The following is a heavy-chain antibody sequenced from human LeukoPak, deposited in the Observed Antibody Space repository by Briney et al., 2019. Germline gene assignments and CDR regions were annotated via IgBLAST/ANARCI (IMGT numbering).Heavy chain of an antibody. CDR1: GFTFSSYG. J-gene: IGHJ4*02. Sequence: GRSLRLSCAASGFTFSSYGMHWVRQAPGKGLEWVAFIRYDGSNKYYVDSVKGRFTISRDNSKNTLYLQMNSLRAEDTAVYYCARDRRTYCTSSSCYLPPDYWGQGTLVTVSS. CDR2: IRYDGSNK. V-gene: IGHV3-30*02. CDR3: ARDRRTYCTSSSCYLPPDY. D-gene: IGHD2-2*01.